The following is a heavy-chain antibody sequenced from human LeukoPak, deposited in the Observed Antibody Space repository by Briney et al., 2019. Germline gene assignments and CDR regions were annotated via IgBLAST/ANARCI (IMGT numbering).Heavy chain of an antibody. V-gene: IGHV3-7*01. CDR2: IQQDGSMK. J-gene: IGHJ4*02. CDR1: GFTFSSYS. D-gene: IGHD1-26*01. Sequence: GGSLRLSCAASGFTFSSYSMNWVRQAPGKGLEWVANIQQDGSMKYYVDSVKGRFTISRDNARSSLYLQMNSLRAEDTAVYYCASGMRVGPNIWGQGTLVTVSS. CDR3: ASGMRVGPNI.